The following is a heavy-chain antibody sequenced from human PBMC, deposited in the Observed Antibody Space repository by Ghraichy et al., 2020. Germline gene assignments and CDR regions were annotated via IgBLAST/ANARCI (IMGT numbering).Heavy chain of an antibody. J-gene: IGHJ4*02. D-gene: IGHD2-2*01. CDR2: IYWDDDK. Sequence: SGPTLVKPTQTLTLTCTFSGFSLSTSGVGVGWIRQPPGKALEWLALIYWDDDKRYSPSLKSRLTITKDTSKNQVVLTMTNMDPVDTATYYCAHRLREKGWASEVVPAAISFDYWGQGTLVTVSS. CDR1: GFSLSTSGVG. CDR3: AHRLREKGWASEVVPAAISFDY. V-gene: IGHV2-5*02.